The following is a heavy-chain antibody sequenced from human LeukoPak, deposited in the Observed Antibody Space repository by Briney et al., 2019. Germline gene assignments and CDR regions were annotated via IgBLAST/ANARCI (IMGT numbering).Heavy chain of an antibody. CDR3: ARHDMTTVTYYFDY. CDR1: GGSISSGGYY. CDR2: IYHSGST. J-gene: IGHJ4*02. V-gene: IGHV4-30-2*03. D-gene: IGHD4-11*01. Sequence: PSQTLSLTCTVSGGSISSGGYYWSWIRQPPGKGLEWIGYIYHSGSTYYNPSLKSRVTISVDTSKNQFSLKLSSVTAADTAVYYCARHDMTTVTYYFDYWGQGTLVTVSS.